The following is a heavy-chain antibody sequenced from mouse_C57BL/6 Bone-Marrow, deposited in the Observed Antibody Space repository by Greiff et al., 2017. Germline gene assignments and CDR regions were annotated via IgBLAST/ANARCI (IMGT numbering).Heavy chain of an antibody. J-gene: IGHJ1*03. CDR2: ISYDGSN. CDR3: ARALDV. Sequence: VQLKESGPGLVKPSQSLPLTCSVTGYSITSGYYRNWIRQFPGNKLEWMGYISYDGSNNYNPSLKNRISITLDTSTNQFFLKLTSVTTEDTATYYCARALDVWGTGTTVTVSS. CDR1: GYSITSGYY. V-gene: IGHV3-6*01.